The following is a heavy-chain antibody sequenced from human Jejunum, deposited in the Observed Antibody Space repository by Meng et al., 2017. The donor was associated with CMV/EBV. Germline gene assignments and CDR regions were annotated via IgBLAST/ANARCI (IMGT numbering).Heavy chain of an antibody. J-gene: IGHJ6*02. CDR2: ISGSGATT. Sequence: FGSYGMSWVRPAPGRGLEWVSVISGSGATTKYADSVKGRFTISRDNSENTLYLQMNSLRAEDTAVYYCARDRDYGDYPYFHYGLDVWGQGTTVTVSS. V-gene: IGHV3-23*01. CDR1: FGSYG. CDR3: ARDRDYGDYPYFHYGLDV. D-gene: IGHD4-17*01.